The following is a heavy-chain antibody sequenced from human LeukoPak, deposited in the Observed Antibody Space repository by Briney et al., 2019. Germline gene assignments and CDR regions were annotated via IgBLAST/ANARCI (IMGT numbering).Heavy chain of an antibody. Sequence: VASVKVSCKASGYTFTSYGISWVRQAPGQGLEWMGGIIPIFGTANYAQKFQGRVTITADESTSTAYMELSSLRSEDTAVYYCAREITIFGVVTINWFDPWGQGTLVTVSS. CDR3: AREITIFGVVTINWFDP. V-gene: IGHV1-69*13. CDR2: IIPIFGTA. J-gene: IGHJ5*02. CDR1: GYTFTSYG. D-gene: IGHD3-3*01.